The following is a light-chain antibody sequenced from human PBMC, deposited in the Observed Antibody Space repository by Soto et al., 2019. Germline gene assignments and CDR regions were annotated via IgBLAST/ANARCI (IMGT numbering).Light chain of an antibody. CDR2: KAS. J-gene: IGKJ1*01. CDR1: QSISSW. V-gene: IGKV1-5*03. Sequence: DIQMTQSPSTLSAFVGDRVTITCRASQSISSWLAWYQQKPGKAPKVLIYKASSLESGVPSRFSGSGSGTEFTLTISSLQPDDSATYYCQQYNSFWTFGQGTKVEIK. CDR3: QQYNSFWT.